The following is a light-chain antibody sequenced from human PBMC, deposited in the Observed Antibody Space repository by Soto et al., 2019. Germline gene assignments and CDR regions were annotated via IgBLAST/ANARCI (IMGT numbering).Light chain of an antibody. V-gene: IGLV1-44*01. CDR2: NSN. J-gene: IGLJ1*01. Sequence: QSLQRQPPSSSVTPGQTVIISCSGSRSDIGSNFVNWYQHLPGTAPKLLIYNSNQRPSGVPDRFSGSKSGTSASLAISGLQSEDEADYYCAAWDDSLNGTAFGTGTKVTVL. CDR3: AAWDDSLNGTA. CDR1: RSDIGSNF.